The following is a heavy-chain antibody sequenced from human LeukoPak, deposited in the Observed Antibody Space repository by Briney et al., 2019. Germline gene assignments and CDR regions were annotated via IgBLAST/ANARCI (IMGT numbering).Heavy chain of an antibody. CDR2: IYHSGST. J-gene: IGHJ4*02. V-gene: IGHV4-30-2*01. CDR1: GGSISSGGYY. D-gene: IGHD3-10*01. Sequence: SETLSLTCTVSGGSISSGGYYWSWIRQPPGKGLEWIGYIYHSGSTYYNPSLKSRVTISVDRSKNQFSLKLSSVTAADTAVYYCARVTMVRGVNWGQGTLVTVSS. CDR3: ARVTMVRGVN.